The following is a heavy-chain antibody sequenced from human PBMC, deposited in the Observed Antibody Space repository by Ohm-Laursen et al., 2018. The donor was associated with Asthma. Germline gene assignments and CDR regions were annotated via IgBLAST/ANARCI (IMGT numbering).Heavy chain of an antibody. V-gene: IGHV5-51*01. CDR2: IFPGDSHT. CDR3: AKKSGSARNWFDP. J-gene: IGHJ5*02. Sequence: ESLMISCKASGYDFTNFWIGWVRQLPGKGLEWMGIIFPGDSHTRYSPSFEGQVTISADKSINTAYLHWSSLKASDTAMYYCAKKSGSARNWFDPWGQGTLVTVSS. D-gene: IGHD3-10*01. CDR1: GYDFTNFW.